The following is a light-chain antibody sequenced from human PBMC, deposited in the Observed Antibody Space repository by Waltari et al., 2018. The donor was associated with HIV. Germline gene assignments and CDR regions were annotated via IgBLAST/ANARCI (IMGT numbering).Light chain of an antibody. CDR2: QDN. V-gene: IGLV3-1*01. CDR3: QAWDSGTGV. CDR1: SLGEKY. J-gene: IGLJ3*02. Sequence: SYEVTQPPSVSVSPGQTASITCSGDSLGEKYTSWYQQRPGQSPVLVIYQDNYRPSGSPDRFFGSNSGNTATLTISGTQSMDEADYYCQAWDSGTGVFGGGTKLTVL.